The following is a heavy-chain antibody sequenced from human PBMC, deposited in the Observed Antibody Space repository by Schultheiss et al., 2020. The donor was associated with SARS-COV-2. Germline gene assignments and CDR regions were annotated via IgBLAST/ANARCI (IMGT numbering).Heavy chain of an antibody. Sequence: SETLSLTCTVSGDSISSSSHHWVWIRQPPGKGLEWIGSLSYSGTAYYNSSLVSRGTISADMSKNQFSLKLSSVTAADTAVYYCARHVKDTWSCFDFWGQGTLVTVSS. V-gene: IGHV4-39*01. CDR2: LSYSGTA. CDR3: ARHVKDTWSCFDF. CDR1: GDSISSSSHH. J-gene: IGHJ4*02. D-gene: IGHD3-3*01.